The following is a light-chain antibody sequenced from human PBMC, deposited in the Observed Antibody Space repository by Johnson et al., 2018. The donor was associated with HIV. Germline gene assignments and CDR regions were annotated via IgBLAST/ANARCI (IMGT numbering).Light chain of an antibody. CDR2: DNN. CDR3: GTWDSSLRTGF. V-gene: IGLV1-51*01. Sequence: QSALTQPPSVSAAPGQRVSISCSGSSSNIGHNYASWYQQVPGTAPKLLIYDNNKRPSGIPGRFSGSKSGTSATLEITGLQTGDEADYYCGTWDSSLRTGFFGSGTKVTVL. CDR1: SSNIGHNY. J-gene: IGLJ1*01.